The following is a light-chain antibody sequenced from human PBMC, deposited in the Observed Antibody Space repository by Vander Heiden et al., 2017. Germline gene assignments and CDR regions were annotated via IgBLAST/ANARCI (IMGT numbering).Light chain of an antibody. CDR3: CSYAGRTVV. CDR2: EGT. J-gene: IGLJ2*01. CDR1: SSDVAIYNL. V-gene: IGLV2-23*01. Sequence: QSALTQPAYVAGSPGQSSTISCPETSSDVAIYNLISWYQQHRGKVPKLLIYEGTQRASGVSARFSGSRSGNTASLTVSGLQAEDEADYYCCSYAGRTVVFGGGTKLTVL.